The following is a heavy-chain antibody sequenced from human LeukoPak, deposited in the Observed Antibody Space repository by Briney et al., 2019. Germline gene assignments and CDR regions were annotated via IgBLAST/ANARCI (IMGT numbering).Heavy chain of an antibody. CDR1: GFIFSNYG. J-gene: IGHJ5*02. Sequence: GGSLRLSCAASGFIFSNYGMHWVRQAPGKGLEWVAFIRYDESNRFYADSVKGRFTISRDNSKNILFLQMNSLRAEDTAVYYCATMQWLEGVDWFDPWGQGTLVTVSS. CDR2: IRYDESNR. CDR3: ATMQWLEGVDWFDP. V-gene: IGHV3-30*02. D-gene: IGHD6-19*01.